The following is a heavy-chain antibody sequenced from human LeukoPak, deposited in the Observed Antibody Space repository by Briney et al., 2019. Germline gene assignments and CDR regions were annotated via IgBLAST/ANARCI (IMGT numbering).Heavy chain of an antibody. D-gene: IGHD4-17*01. CDR2: INGDGTST. CDR1: GFTFSTYW. J-gene: IGHJ4*02. Sequence: PGGPLRLSCAPSGFTFSTYWMHWVPQAPGKGPLLVSRINGDGTSTKYADSVKGRFTISRDNARHTLYLQMNSLRAEDTAVYYCARASTTVPNLLDYWGQGTLVTVSS. CDR3: ARASTTVPNLLDY. V-gene: IGHV3-74*03.